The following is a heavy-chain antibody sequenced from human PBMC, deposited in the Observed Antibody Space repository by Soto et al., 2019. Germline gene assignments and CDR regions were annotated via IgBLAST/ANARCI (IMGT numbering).Heavy chain of an antibody. CDR1: GFTFSDFY. Sequence: PGGSLRLSCAASGFTFSDFYMSWIRRAPGKGLEWISYISSGSTNIFYADSVKGRFTVSRDNAKNSVYLQMDSLRAEDTAVYYCARDRNAAGSDYWGQGTLVTVSS. CDR2: ISSGSTNI. J-gene: IGHJ4*02. CDR3: ARDRNAAGSDY. D-gene: IGHD1-1*01. V-gene: IGHV3-11*01.